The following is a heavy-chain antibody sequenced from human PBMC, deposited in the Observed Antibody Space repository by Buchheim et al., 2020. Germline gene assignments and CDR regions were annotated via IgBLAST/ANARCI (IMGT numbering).Heavy chain of an antibody. J-gene: IGHJ6*02. Sequence: QVHLVESGGGVVQPGWSLRLSCAASGFSFSTYGMHWVRQAPGKGLEWVAVISYDGSKKYLADSVRGRFTISRDDPKNTVYLQMNSLRAEDTAVYYCGRGVGLGELTLDVWGQGTT. D-gene: IGHD3-16*01. CDR1: GFSFSTYG. CDR2: ISYDGSKK. V-gene: IGHV3-30*03. CDR3: GRGVGLGELTLDV.